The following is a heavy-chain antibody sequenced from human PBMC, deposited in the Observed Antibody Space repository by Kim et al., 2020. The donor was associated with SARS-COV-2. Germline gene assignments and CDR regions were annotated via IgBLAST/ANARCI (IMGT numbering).Heavy chain of an antibody. J-gene: IGHJ4*02. CDR1: GYEFTSYG. CDR3: ARDPWFGIDH. D-gene: IGHD3-16*01. V-gene: IGHV1-18*04. Sequence: ASVKVSCKASGYEFTSYGIAWVRQAPGQGLEWMGWISGYNYQTKYGQNFQGRVTVTIDIPTSTAYMELRSLRSDDTAVYYCARDPWFGIDHWGQGTLVTV. CDR2: ISGYNYQT.